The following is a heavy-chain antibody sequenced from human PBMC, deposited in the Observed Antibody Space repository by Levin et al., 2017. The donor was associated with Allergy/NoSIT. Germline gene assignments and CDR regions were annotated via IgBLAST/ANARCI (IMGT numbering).Heavy chain of an antibody. Sequence: GGSLRLSCAASGFTFDDYGMSWVRQAPGKGLEWVSGINWNGGSTGYADSVKGRFTISRDNAKNSLYLQMNSLRAEDTALYYCARDDIAAAALPFDYWGQGTLVTVSS. D-gene: IGHD6-13*01. J-gene: IGHJ4*02. CDR2: INWNGGST. V-gene: IGHV3-20*04. CDR1: GFTFDDYG. CDR3: ARDDIAAAALPFDY.